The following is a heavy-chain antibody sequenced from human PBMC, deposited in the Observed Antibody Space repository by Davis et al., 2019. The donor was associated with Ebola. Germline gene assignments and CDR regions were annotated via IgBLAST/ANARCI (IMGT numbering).Heavy chain of an antibody. V-gene: IGHV5-51*01. CDR3: ARRAAVAYDHVWGISRHDAFDI. D-gene: IGHD3-16*01. Sequence: GESLKISCKGSGYSFTSYWIGWVRQMPGKGLEWMGVIYSGDSDTRYSPSFEGQVTISVDRSIATAYLQWSSLKASDTAMYYCARRAAVAYDHVWGISRHDAFDIWGQGTMVTVSS. J-gene: IGHJ3*02. CDR1: GYSFTSYW. CDR2: IYSGDSDT.